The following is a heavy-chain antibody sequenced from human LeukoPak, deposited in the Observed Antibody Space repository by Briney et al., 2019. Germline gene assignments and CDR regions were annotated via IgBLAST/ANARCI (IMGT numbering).Heavy chain of an antibody. CDR3: ARQTGSGLFILP. V-gene: IGHV4-39*01. CDR2: IYYSGNP. D-gene: IGHD3/OR15-3a*01. Sequence: SETLSLTCTVSGVSISSSNSYWGWLRQPPGKGLEWIGSIYYSGNPYYNASLKSQVSISIDTSKNQFSLRLTSVTAADTAVYFGARQTGSGLFILPGGQGTLVTVSS. J-gene: IGHJ4*02. CDR1: GVSISSSNSY.